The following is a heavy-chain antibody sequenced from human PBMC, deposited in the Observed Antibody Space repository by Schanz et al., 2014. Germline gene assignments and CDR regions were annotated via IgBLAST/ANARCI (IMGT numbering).Heavy chain of an antibody. D-gene: IGHD3-22*01. CDR1: GFTFGDHS. J-gene: IGHJ4*02. Sequence: QVQLVESGGGLVQPGRSLRLSCTASGFTFGDHSMSWVRQAPGRGLEWVAVISYHGSERYYADSVKGRFTISRDNSKNTLYLQMNSLRTEDTAVYFCAKSYDTSGYSGFDYWGQGTLVTVSS. V-gene: IGHV3-30*18. CDR3: AKSYDTSGYSGFDY. CDR2: ISYHGSER.